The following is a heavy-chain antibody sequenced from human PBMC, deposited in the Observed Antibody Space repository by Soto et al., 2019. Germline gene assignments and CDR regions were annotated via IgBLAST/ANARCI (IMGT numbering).Heavy chain of an antibody. Sequence: SETLSLTCAVSGGSISSGGYYWSWIRQHPGKGLEWIGYIYYSGSTNYNPSLKSRVTISVDTSKNQFSLKLSSVTAADTAVYYCARDTLGDSNGPLRYYYGMDVWGQGTTVTVSS. V-gene: IGHV4-61*08. CDR3: ARDTLGDSNGPLRYYYGMDV. CDR1: GGSISSGGYY. CDR2: IYYSGST. J-gene: IGHJ6*02. D-gene: IGHD3-3*01.